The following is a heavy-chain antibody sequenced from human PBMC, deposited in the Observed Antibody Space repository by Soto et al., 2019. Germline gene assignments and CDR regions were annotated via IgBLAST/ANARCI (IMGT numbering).Heavy chain of an antibody. J-gene: IGHJ4*02. CDR1: GGSFSGYY. CDR2: INHSGST. D-gene: IGHD3-10*01. Sequence: PSETLSLTCAVYGGSFSGYYWSWIRQPPGKGLEWIGEINHSGSTNYNPSLKSRVTISVDTSKNQFSLKLSSVTAADTAVYYCARVYRGQLIRFPKKTAPPFFDYWGQGTLVTVSS. V-gene: IGHV4-34*01. CDR3: ARVYRGQLIRFPKKTAPPFFDY.